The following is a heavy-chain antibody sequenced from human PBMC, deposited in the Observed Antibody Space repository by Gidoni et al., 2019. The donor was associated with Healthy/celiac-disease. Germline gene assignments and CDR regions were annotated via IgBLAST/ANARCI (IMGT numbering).Heavy chain of an antibody. V-gene: IGHV3-9*01. CDR1: GFTFDDYA. D-gene: IGHD2-2*01. CDR2: ISWNSGSI. CDR3: AKDHRPYCSSTSCSRPDY. J-gene: IGHJ4*02. Sequence: EVQLVESGGGLVQPGRSLRLSCADSGFTFDDYAMHWVRQAPGKGLEWVSGISWNSGSIGYADSVKGRFTISRDNAKNSLYLQMNSLRAEDTALYYCAKDHRPYCSSTSCSRPDYWGQGTLVTVSS.